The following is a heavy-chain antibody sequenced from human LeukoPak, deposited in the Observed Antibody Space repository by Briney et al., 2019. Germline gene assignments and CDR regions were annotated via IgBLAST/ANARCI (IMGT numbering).Heavy chain of an antibody. CDR2: IYYSGST. D-gene: IGHD3-16*01. CDR3: ARLHHMSELWWFDP. J-gene: IGHJ5*02. CDR1: GGSISSSSYY. V-gene: IGHV4-39*01. Sequence: PSETLSLTCTVSGGSISSSSYYWGWIRQPPGKGLEWIGSIYYSGSTYYNPSLKSRVTISVDTSKNQFSLKLSSVTAADTAVYYRARLHHMSELWWFDPRGQGTLVTVSS.